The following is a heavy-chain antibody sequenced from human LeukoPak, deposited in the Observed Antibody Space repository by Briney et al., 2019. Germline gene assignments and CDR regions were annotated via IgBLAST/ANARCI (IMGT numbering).Heavy chain of an antibody. CDR1: RYTFTSYY. CDR2: INPSGGST. V-gene: IGHV1-46*01. CDR3: ARDRSPSARYFNY. Sequence: ASVKVSCKTSRYTFTSYYMNWVRQAPGQGLEWMGMINPSGGSTSYAQKFQGRVTMTRDTSTSTVYMEPNSLTSEDTALYYCARDRSPSARYFNYWGQGTLVTVSS. D-gene: IGHD2-15*01. J-gene: IGHJ4*02.